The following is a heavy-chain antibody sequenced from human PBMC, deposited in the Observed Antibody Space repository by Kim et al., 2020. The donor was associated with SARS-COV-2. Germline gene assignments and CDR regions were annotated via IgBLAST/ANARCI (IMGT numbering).Heavy chain of an antibody. Sequence: GGSLRLSCEVSGFSFGDYEMNWVRQTPGKGLEWVSYIYTGSVVIQYVDSVRGRFTTSRDNAKNSLYLQMDSLRVEDSAIYYCSRSLSTQVYDSWGQGTLVTVSS. V-gene: IGHV3-48*03. CDR2: IYTGSVVI. J-gene: IGHJ5*01. D-gene: IGHD2-15*01. CDR3: SRSLSTQVYDS. CDR1: GFSFGDYE.